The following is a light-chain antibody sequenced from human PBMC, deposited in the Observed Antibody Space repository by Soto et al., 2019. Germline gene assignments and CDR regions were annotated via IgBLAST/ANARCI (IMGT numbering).Light chain of an antibody. CDR3: QSYDSSRRAYV. J-gene: IGLJ1*01. V-gene: IGLV1-40*01. Sequence: QAVVTQPPSVSGAPGQRVTISCTGSSSNIGAGYDVHWYQQLPGTAPKFLIYANNNRPSGVPERFSCSKSGTSASLAITGLQATDEADYYCQSYDSSRRAYVFGTGTKVTVL. CDR1: SSNIGAGYD. CDR2: ANN.